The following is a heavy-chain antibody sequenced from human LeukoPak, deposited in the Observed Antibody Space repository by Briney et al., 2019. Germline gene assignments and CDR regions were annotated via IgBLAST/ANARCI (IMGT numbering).Heavy chain of an antibody. J-gene: IGHJ3*02. CDR2: INHRGGT. CDR3: ARDIPGVAFDI. V-gene: IGHV4-34*01. D-gene: IGHD3-10*01. Sequence: SETLSLTCAVYGGSFSGFYWGWFRQPPGKGLEWIGDINHRGGTNYNPSLKSRVTISENTAKSQFSLKLSSVTAADTAVYYCARDIPGVAFDIWGQGTMVTVSS. CDR1: GGSFSGFY.